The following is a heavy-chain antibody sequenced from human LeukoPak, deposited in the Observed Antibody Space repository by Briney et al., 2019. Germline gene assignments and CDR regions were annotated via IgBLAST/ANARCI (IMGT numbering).Heavy chain of an antibody. CDR3: VTGFTTMAVDYFDY. J-gene: IGHJ4*02. D-gene: IGHD5-18*01. CDR2: SDPEDGER. CDR1: GQTLSDLS. V-gene: IGHV1-24*01. Sequence: ASVKVSYKVSGQTLSDLSIHWLRQPPGKGREWLGGSDPEDGERIYAQMFQGRVTMTEDTSIDTAYMELSSLRSEDTAVYYCVTGFTTMAVDYFDYWGQGTLVTVSP.